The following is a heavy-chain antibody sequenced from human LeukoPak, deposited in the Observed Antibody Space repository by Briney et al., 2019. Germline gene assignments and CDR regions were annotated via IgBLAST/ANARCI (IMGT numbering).Heavy chain of an antibody. CDR3: ARVTDYYDSSGYRFGRVFDY. CDR1: GYTFTGYY. D-gene: IGHD3-22*01. J-gene: IGHJ4*02. CDR2: INPNSGST. Sequence: GASVKVSCKASGYTFTGYYMHWVRQAPGQGLEWMGWINPNSGSTNYAQKFQGRVTMTRDTSISTAYMELSRLRSDDTAVYYCARVTDYYDSSGYRFGRVFDYWGQGTLVNVSS. V-gene: IGHV1-2*02.